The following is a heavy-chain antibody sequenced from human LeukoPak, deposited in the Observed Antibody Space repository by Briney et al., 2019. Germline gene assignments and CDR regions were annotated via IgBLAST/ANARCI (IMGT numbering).Heavy chain of an antibody. Sequence: ATVELFCNASGYTFTSHDINWVRQATEQALEWMGWVKPKSGNTVYAHKFQGRVLFPRNTSISTAYMELSSLRSDDTAVYYCARGMIYYYSMVVWVQGTTVTVS. CDR3: ARGMIYYYSMVV. J-gene: IGHJ6*02. CDR1: GYTFTSHD. V-gene: IGHV1-8*03. CDR2: VKPKSGNT. D-gene: IGHD3-16*01.